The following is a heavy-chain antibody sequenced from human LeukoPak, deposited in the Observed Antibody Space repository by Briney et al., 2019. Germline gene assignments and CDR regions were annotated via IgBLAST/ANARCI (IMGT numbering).Heavy chain of an antibody. Sequence: GGSLGLSCTASGFSFSGYGMHWVRQAPGKGLEWLAVISHDASDEYYADSVKGRFTISRDNAKNMIYLQMISRRAEDTAVYYCVKALVGQTSGYWGQGTRVTVST. V-gene: IGHV3-30*18. D-gene: IGHD1-26*01. CDR1: GFSFSGYG. J-gene: IGHJ4*02. CDR2: ISHDASDE. CDR3: VKALVGQTSGY.